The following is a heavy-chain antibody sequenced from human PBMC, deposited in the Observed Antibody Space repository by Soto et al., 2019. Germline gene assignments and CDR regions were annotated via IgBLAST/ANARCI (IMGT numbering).Heavy chain of an antibody. CDR3: ARDQVAAAGTAFDI. CDR2: IKQDGSEK. D-gene: IGHD6-13*01. CDR1: GFTFSSYW. V-gene: IGHV3-7*03. Sequence: GGSLRLSCAASGFTFSSYWMSWVRQAPGKGLEWVANIKQDGSEKYYVDSVKGRFTISRDNAKNSLYLQMNSLRAEDTAVYYCARDQVAAAGTAFDIWGQGTMVTVSS. J-gene: IGHJ3*02.